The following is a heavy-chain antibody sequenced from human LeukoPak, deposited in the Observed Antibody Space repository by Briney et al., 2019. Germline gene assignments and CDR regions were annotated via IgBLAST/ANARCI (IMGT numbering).Heavy chain of an antibody. D-gene: IGHD1-26*01. J-gene: IGHJ4*02. CDR1: GFTFSTYD. Sequence: PGGSLRLSCAASGFTFSTYDMHWVRQAPGKGLEWVSFIRYDGSDKLYADSVKGRFTVSRDNSKNTLYLQMNSLRPEDTVVYYCAKRGGSYIGYFDYWGQGTLVTVSS. CDR2: IRYDGSDK. CDR3: AKRGGSYIGYFDY. V-gene: IGHV3-30*02.